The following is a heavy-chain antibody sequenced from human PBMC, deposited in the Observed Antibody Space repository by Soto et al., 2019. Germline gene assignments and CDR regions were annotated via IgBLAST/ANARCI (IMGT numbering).Heavy chain of an antibody. D-gene: IGHD5-18*01. V-gene: IGHV3-11*06. Sequence: QVQLVGSGGGLVKPGGSLRLSCTGSGFIFSDYMTWIRQAPGKGLEWVSYISGSGAYTKYADSVRGRFTISRDNAKNSLWPQINSLRAEDTAVYYCARSSGWRHVVGYKYGLDVWGQGTTVIVSS. CDR2: ISGSGAYT. CDR3: ARSSGWRHVVGYKYGLDV. CDR1: GFIFSDY. J-gene: IGHJ6*02.